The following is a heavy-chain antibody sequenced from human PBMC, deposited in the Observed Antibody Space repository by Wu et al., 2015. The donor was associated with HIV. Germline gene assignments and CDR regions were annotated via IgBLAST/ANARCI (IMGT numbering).Heavy chain of an antibody. CDR3: ARDLARYFDTDNVAYQYGMDV. V-gene: IGHV1-18*01. Sequence: QVQLVQSGAEVKNPGSSVKVSCKASGYTFRNYGINWVRQAPGHGLEWMGWIDTHNRETEYSQKFRGRVTLTTDTAATTAYLEMRSLRSDDTAVYFCARDLARYFDTDNVAYQYGMDVWGQGP. CDR2: IDTHNRET. J-gene: IGHJ6*02. CDR1: GYTFRNYG. D-gene: IGHD3-9*01.